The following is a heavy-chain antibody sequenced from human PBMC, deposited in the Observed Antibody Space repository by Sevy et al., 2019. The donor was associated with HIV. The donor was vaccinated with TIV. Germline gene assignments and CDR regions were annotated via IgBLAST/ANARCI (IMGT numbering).Heavy chain of an antibody. CDR2: ISYDGSNK. Sequence: GGSLRLSCAASGFTFSSYAMHWVRQAPGKGLEWVAVISYDGSNKYYADSVKGRFTISRDNSKNTLYLQMNSLRAEDTAVYYCARDTYGALLPYYYGMDVWGQGTTVTVSS. CDR3: ARDTYGALLPYYYGMDV. J-gene: IGHJ6*02. V-gene: IGHV3-30*04. D-gene: IGHD1-26*01. CDR1: GFTFSSYA.